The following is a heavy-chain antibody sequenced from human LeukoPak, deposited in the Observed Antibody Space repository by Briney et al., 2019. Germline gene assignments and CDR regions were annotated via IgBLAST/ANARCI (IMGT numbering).Heavy chain of an antibody. J-gene: IGHJ4*02. V-gene: IGHV4-34*01. Sequence: SETLSLTCAVYGGSFSGNYWTLIRQTPGRGLEWIGESSPTGDITGYNPSLKGRATISVDSSKKQFSLKLTAVTASDTGVYYCARVPDFIARPCDSWGPGTLVTVSS. CDR3: ARVPDFIARPCDS. CDR2: SSPTGDIT. CDR1: GGSFSGNY. D-gene: IGHD2-21*01.